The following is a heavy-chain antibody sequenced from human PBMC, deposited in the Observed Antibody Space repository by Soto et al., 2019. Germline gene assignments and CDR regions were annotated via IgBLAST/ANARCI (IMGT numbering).Heavy chain of an antibody. J-gene: IGHJ4*02. CDR2: IYHSGST. CDR1: GYSISTGFN. CDR3: ARDWGTGFYGLDS. D-gene: IGHD6-19*01. V-gene: IGHV4-38-2*02. Sequence: PSETLSLTCAVSGYSISTGFNWAWIRQPPGKGLEWIGSIYHSGSTYYNLSLKSRVTISSDASKNQISLKLSSVTAADTALYYCARDWGTGFYGLDSWGQGTLVTVSS.